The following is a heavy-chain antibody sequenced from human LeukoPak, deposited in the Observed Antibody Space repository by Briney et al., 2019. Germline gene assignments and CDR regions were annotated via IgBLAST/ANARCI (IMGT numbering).Heavy chain of an antibody. D-gene: IGHD3-22*01. CDR2: FRYRDNT. V-gene: IGHV4-39*01. Sequence: SETLSLTCAVSGASISSNSHFWGWVRQPPGKGLEWIGSFRYRDNTYSNPSLKSRVTISEDTSKNQFSLKLSSVTATDTAVYYCVRRSRDNSGHYYVDYWGQGTLVTVSS. CDR3: VRRSRDNSGHYYVDY. CDR1: GASISSNSHF. J-gene: IGHJ4*02.